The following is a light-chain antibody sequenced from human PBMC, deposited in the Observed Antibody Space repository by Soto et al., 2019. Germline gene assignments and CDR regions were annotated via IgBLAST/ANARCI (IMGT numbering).Light chain of an antibody. V-gene: IGKV1-39*01. CDR3: QQSFTAPWT. Sequence: DIQMTQSPSSLSASVGDRVTVTCRASQSISTFLNWYQQKPGKAPNLLIYTTSTLHGGVPSSFSRSGSGTDFTLTISRLQPEDFATYYCQQSFTAPWTFSQGTRVEIK. J-gene: IGKJ1*01. CDR2: TTS. CDR1: QSISTF.